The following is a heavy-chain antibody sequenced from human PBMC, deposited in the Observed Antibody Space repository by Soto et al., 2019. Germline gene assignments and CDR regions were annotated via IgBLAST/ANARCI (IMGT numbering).Heavy chain of an antibody. V-gene: IGHV3-74*01. D-gene: IGHD7-27*01. CDR2: INSDGSIA. J-gene: IGHJ3*02. Sequence: EVQLVESGGGLVQPGGSLRLSCAASGFTFSDYWMAWAHQAPGKGLFWVSRINSDGSIAHYAESVKGRFTISRDNAKNTLWLQVNSLRDDDTAVYYCGRERWGLLDIWGQGAMVTVSS. CDR1: GFTFSDYW. CDR3: GRERWGLLDI.